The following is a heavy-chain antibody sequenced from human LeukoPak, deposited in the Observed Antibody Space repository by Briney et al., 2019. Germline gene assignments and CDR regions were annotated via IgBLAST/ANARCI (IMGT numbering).Heavy chain of an antibody. Sequence: GGSLRLSCATSGFTFNTYAGSWVRQAPGRGLEWVSAISGSGDITYYADSVKGRFTISRDNSKNTLYLQMNSLRAEDTAVYYCAKEGHLGYCSSISCYFDYWGQGTLVTVSS. CDR1: GFTFNTYA. V-gene: IGHV3-23*01. J-gene: IGHJ4*02. D-gene: IGHD2-2*01. CDR2: ISGSGDIT. CDR3: AKEGHLGYCSSISCYFDY.